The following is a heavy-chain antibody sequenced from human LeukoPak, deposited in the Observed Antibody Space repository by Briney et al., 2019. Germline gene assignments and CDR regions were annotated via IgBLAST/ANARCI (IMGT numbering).Heavy chain of an antibody. CDR2: ISSTGGNT. D-gene: IGHD3-3*01. Sequence: GGSLRLSCTVSGFTFSTYAMSWVRQAPGKGLEWVSAISSTGGNTYHADSVKGRFTISRDNSKNTLYLQMNSLRAEDTAVYYCAKDQLSGDFWSGYFPNDLTVYGMDVWGQGTTVTVSS. CDR3: AKDQLSGDFWSGYFPNDLTVYGMDV. J-gene: IGHJ6*02. CDR1: GFTFSTYA. V-gene: IGHV3-23*01.